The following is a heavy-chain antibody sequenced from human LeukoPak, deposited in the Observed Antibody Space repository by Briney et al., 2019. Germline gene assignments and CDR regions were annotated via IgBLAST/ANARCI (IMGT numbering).Heavy chain of an antibody. D-gene: IGHD2-8*01. CDR1: GFTFSSYW. J-gene: IGHJ4*02. CDR2: FNSDGSST. V-gene: IGHV3-74*01. Sequence: GGSLRLSCAASGFTFSSYWMHWVRQAPGRGLVWVSRFNSDGSSTSYADSGKGRFTISRDNAKNTLYLQTNSLRAEDTAVYYCARDRLTCTNAVCYSEGFDYWGQGTLVTVSS. CDR3: ARDRLTCTNAVCYSEGFDY.